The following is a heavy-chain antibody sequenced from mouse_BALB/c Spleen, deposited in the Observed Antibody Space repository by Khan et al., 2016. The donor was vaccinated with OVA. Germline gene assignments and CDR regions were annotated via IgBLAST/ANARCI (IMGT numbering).Heavy chain of an antibody. CDR2: IWSAGST. D-gene: IGHD2-4*01. J-gene: IGHJ3*01. Sequence: QVQLKQSGPGLVQPSQSLSITCTVSGFSLNNYSVHWVRQSPGKGLEWLGVIWSAGSTDYNAAFISRLTISKDNSRSQVFLKLTSLQPNDKAIYYCARRGYDYGRGALFTYWGQGTLVTVSA. CDR1: GFSLNNYS. CDR3: ARRGYDYGRGALFTY. V-gene: IGHV2-2*02.